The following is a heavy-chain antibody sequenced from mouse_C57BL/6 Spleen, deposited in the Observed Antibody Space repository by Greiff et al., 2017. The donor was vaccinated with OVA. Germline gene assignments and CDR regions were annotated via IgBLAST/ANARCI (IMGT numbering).Heavy chain of an antibody. CDR3: ARFATVVEGYFDV. V-gene: IGHV1-4*01. J-gene: IGHJ1*03. CDR2: INPSSGYT. Sequence: QVQLQQSGAELARPGASVKMSCKASGYTFTSYTMHWVKQRPGQGLEWIGYINPSSGYTKYNQKFKDKATLTADKSSSTAYMQLSSLTSEDSAVYYCARFATVVEGYFDVWGTGTTVTVSS. CDR1: GYTFTSYT. D-gene: IGHD1-1*01.